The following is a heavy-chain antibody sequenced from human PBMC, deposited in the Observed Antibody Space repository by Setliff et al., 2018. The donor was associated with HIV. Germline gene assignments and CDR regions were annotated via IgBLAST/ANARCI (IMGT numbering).Heavy chain of an antibody. V-gene: IGHV3-30*04. CDR1: GFTFNNYA. Sequence: PGGSLRLSCAASGFTFNNYAIHWVRQAPGKGLEWVAPISYDGTYKYYADSVKGRFTISRDNSKNTLYVQMNSLRADDTAVYYCVRDLTTIVTRKVFDIWGQGTMVTVSS. J-gene: IGHJ3*02. CDR3: VRDLTTIVTRKVFDI. CDR2: ISYDGTYK. D-gene: IGHD4-4*01.